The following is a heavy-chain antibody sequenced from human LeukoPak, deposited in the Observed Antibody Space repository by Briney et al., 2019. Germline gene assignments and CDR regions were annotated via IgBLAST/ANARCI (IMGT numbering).Heavy chain of an antibody. D-gene: IGHD6-13*01. CDR1: GFTFSTYA. CDR3: ANWVSRGGYYHYYMDV. Sequence: SLRLSCAASGFTFSTYAMHWVRQAPGKGLEWVAIISKDGSKRYYADSVKGRFTISIDDSKNTLFLDLNSLTIEDTGVYYCANWVSRGGYYHYYMDVWGKGTTVTVSS. J-gene: IGHJ6*03. CDR2: ISKDGSKR. V-gene: IGHV3-30*04.